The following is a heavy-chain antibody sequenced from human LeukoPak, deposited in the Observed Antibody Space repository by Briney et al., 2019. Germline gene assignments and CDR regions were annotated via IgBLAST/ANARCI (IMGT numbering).Heavy chain of an antibody. CDR2: IYTSGST. CDR1: GDSISRGSYY. D-gene: IGHD3-16*02. CDR3: AGGPEVATFGGVIVVYYYYMDV. V-gene: IGHV4-61*02. Sequence: SQTLSLTCTVSGDSISRGSYYWSWIRQPAGKGLEWIGRIYTSGSTNYNPPLKSRVTISVDTSKNQFSLKLSSVTAADTAVYYCAGGPEVATFGGVIVVYYYYMDVWGKGTTVTISS. J-gene: IGHJ6*03.